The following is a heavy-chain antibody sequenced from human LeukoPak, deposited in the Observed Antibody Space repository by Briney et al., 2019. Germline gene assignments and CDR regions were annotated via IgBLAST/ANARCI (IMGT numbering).Heavy chain of an antibody. D-gene: IGHD3-10*01. V-gene: IGHV4-31*03. J-gene: IGHJ6*02. CDR3: ARSAQFGGAYYYYYGMDV. Sequence: SETLSLTCTVSGGSISSGGYYWSWIRQHPGKGLEWIGYIYYSGSTYYSPSLKSRVTISVDTSKNQFSLKLSSVTAADTAVYYCARSAQFGGAYYYYYGMDVWGQGTTVTVSS. CDR1: GGSISSGGYY. CDR2: IYYSGST.